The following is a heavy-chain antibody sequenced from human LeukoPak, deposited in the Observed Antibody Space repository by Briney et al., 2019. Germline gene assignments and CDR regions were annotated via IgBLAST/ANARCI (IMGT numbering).Heavy chain of an antibody. CDR2: INTNTGNP. CDR3: ARDIPRGSSSVYYYGMDV. V-gene: IGHV7-4-1*02. J-gene: IGHJ6*02. D-gene: IGHD6-6*01. Sequence: ASVKVSCKASGYTFTSYAMNWVRQALGQGLEWMGWINTNTGNPTYAQGFTGRFVFSLDTSVSTAYLQISSLKAEDTAVYYCARDIPRGSSSVYYYGMDVWGQGTTVTVSS. CDR1: GYTFTSYA.